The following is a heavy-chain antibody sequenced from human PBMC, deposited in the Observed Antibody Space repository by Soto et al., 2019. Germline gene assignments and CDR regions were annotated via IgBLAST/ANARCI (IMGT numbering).Heavy chain of an antibody. CDR3: ARAKAITGTTSRRIFDY. V-gene: IGHV1-2*02. J-gene: IGHJ4*02. Sequence: GASVKVSCKASGGTFSSYAISWVRQAPGQGLEWMGWINPNSGGTNYAQKFQGRVTMTRDTSISTAYMELSRLRSDDTAVYYCARAKAITGTTSRRIFDYWGQGTLVTVSS. D-gene: IGHD1-7*01. CDR2: INPNSGGT. CDR1: GGTFSSYA.